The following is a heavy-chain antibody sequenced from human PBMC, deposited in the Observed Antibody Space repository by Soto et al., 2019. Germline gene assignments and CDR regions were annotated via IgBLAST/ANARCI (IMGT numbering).Heavy chain of an antibody. J-gene: IGHJ4*02. D-gene: IGHD3-22*01. CDR3: AKGPRAKDYYDSSTLDAY. V-gene: IGHV3-23*01. CDR2: ISGSGGST. CDR1: GFTFSSYA. Sequence: PGVSLRLSCAASGFTFSSYAMSWVRQAPGKGLEWVSAISGSGGSTYYADSVKGRFTISRDNSKNTLYLQMNSLRAEDTAVYYCAKGPRAKDYYDSSTLDAYWGQGTLVTGSS.